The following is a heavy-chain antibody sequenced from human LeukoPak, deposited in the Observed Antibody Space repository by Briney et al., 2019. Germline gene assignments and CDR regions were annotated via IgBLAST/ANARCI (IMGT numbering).Heavy chain of an antibody. J-gene: IGHJ4*02. CDR2: IRPMNSDV. CDR3: ARLNLRFLEWLFTPGVFDY. D-gene: IGHD3-3*01. V-gene: IGHV5-51*01. Sequence: GESLKISCKGSGYNFNTYWVAWVRQLPGKGLEWMGIIRPMNSDVRYSPSFQGQVAISADRSINTAYLRWSSLTASDTAMYYCARLNLRFLEWLFTPGVFDYWGQGTLVTVSS. CDR1: GYNFNTYW.